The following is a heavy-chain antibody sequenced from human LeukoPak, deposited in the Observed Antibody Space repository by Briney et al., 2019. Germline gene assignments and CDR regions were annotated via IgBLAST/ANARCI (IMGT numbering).Heavy chain of an antibody. J-gene: IGHJ6*02. CDR3: AREDWSVAPYAMDV. CDR1: GFTFSSYS. CDR2: ISSSSSYI. D-gene: IGHD3-3*01. V-gene: IGHV3-21*01. Sequence: GGSLRLSCAASGFTFSSYSMNWVRQAPGKGLEWVSSISSSSSYIYYADSVKGRFTISRDNAKNSLYLQMNSLRAEDTAVYYCAREDWSVAPYAMDVWGQGTTVTVSS.